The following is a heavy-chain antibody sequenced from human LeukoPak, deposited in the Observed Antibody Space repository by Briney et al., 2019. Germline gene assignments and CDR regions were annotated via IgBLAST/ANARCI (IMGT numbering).Heavy chain of an antibody. D-gene: IGHD6-13*01. V-gene: IGHV4-61*01. CDR3: ARGREYSPRWYYY. J-gene: IGHJ4*02. CDR1: GGSVSSGSYY. CDR2: IYYSGST. Sequence: PSETLSLTCTVSGGSVSSGSYYWSWIRQPPGKGLEWIGYIYYSGSTDYNPSLKSRVTISVDTSKNQLSLKLSSVTAADTAVYYCARGREYSPRWYYYWGQGTLVTVSS.